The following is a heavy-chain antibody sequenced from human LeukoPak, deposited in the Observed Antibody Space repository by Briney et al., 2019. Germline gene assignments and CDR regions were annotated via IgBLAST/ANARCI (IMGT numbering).Heavy chain of an antibody. Sequence: SETLSLTCTVSAGSNNSYYWSWIRQPPGKGLEWIGYTHPSGNTNYSPSLKSRVTISIDTSRNQFFLKLSSVTAADTAVYCCARKAPKKGWFDPWGQGTLVTVSS. CDR3: ARKAPKKGWFDP. J-gene: IGHJ5*02. CDR2: THPSGNT. CDR1: AGSNNSYY. V-gene: IGHV4-4*09.